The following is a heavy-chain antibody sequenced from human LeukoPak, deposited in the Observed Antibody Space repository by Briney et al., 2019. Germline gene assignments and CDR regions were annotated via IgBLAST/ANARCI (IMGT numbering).Heavy chain of an antibody. Sequence: PGGSLRLSCAASGFTFSSYAVHWVRQAPGRGLEWVAVISYDGSNKYYADSVKGRFSISRDNSKHTLYLQMNSLRAEDTAVYYCARRYDGFDYWGQGTLVTVSS. V-gene: IGHV3-30-3*01. CDR3: ARRYDGFDY. D-gene: IGHD3-3*01. CDR1: GFTFSSYA. J-gene: IGHJ4*02. CDR2: ISYDGSNK.